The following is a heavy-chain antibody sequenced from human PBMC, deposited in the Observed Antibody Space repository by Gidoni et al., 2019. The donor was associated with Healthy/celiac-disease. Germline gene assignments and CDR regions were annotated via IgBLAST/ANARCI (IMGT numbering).Heavy chain of an antibody. V-gene: IGHV1-2*04. CDR3: ARADGSSSPLVDY. CDR1: GYTFTGYD. J-gene: IGHJ4*02. CDR2: INPNSGGT. Sequence: QVQLAQSGAEVKKPGASVKVSCKASGYTFTGYDMHWVRQAPGQGLEWMGWINPNSGGTNYAQKFQGWVTMTRDTSISTAYMELSRLRSDDTAVYYCARADGSSSPLVDYWGQGTLVTVSS. D-gene: IGHD6-13*01.